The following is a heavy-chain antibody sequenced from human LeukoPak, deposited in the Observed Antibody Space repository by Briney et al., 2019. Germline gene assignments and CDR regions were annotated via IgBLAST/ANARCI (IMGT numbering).Heavy chain of an antibody. D-gene: IGHD6-13*01. J-gene: IGHJ5*02. CDR2: ILDTRST. Sequence: SWTLSLTCAFSGYFLTNYYLIWIRQPPGKGMGYIGDILDTRSTTYNPSFKSRVSISIDMSKNQLFLSLTSVTAADTAVYYCARGPAAVHPWGQGTLVTVSS. CDR3: ARGPAAVHP. CDR1: GYFLTNYY. V-gene: IGHV4-34*12.